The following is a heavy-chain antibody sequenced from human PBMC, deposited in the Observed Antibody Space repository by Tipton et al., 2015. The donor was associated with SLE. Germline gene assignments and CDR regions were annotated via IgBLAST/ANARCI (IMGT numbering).Heavy chain of an antibody. CDR2: IYYSGNT. D-gene: IGHD3-9*01. J-gene: IGHJ6*03. Sequence: TLSLTCTVSGGSISSHYWSWIRQPPGKGLEWIGYIYYSGNTYYIPSLQSRVTMSVDTSKNHFSLKLSSVTAADTAVYYCARGLRYFDWSQRPGYYYMDVWGKGTTVTVSS. CDR3: ARGLRYFDWSQRPGYYYMDV. CDR1: GGSISSHY. V-gene: IGHV4-59*04.